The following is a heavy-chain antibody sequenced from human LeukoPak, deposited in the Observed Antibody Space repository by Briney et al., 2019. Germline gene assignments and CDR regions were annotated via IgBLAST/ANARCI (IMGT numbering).Heavy chain of an antibody. CDR1: GFTFSSYW. CDR3: ARGMGRDTMVRGVHDY. V-gene: IGHV3-7*01. Sequence: PGGSLRLFCAASGFTFSSYWMSWVRQAPGKGLEWVANINQDVGEKYYVDSVKGRFTISRDNAKNSLYLQMNSLRAEDTAVYYCARGMGRDTMVRGVHDYWGQGTLVTVSS. D-gene: IGHD3-10*01. CDR2: INQDVGEK. J-gene: IGHJ4*02.